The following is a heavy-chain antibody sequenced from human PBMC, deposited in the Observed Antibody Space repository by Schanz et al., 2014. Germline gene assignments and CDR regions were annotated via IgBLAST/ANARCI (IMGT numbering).Heavy chain of an antibody. CDR3: AGAVATIRADSFDI. J-gene: IGHJ3*02. D-gene: IGHD5-12*01. CDR1: GFTFSIYG. V-gene: IGHV3-21*01. Sequence: EMQLLESGGGLVQPGGSLRLSCAASGFTFSIYGMSWVRQAPGKGLEWVSSINSRSNFIYYADSVKGRFTISRDNAKNSLYLQMNSLRAEDTAVYYCAGAVATIRADSFDIWGQGTMVAVSS. CDR2: INSRSNFI.